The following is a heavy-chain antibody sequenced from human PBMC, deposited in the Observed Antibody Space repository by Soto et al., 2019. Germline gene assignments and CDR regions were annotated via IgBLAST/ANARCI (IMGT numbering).Heavy chain of an antibody. CDR1: DSPFDNIT. V-gene: IGHV3-9*01. CDR2: ITWHSGTI. J-gene: IGHJ6*03. D-gene: IGHD3-16*01. Sequence: EVQLVESGGGLDRPGGSLGLAVAPFDSPFDNITLTWVGQAQGKGLGWVSSITWHSGTIGFADSVKGRFTISRDNAKNSLYLQMNSLRGEDTALYYCAKEMITFGDFNYYYMDVWGNGTTVTVSS. CDR3: AKEMITFGDFNYYYMDV.